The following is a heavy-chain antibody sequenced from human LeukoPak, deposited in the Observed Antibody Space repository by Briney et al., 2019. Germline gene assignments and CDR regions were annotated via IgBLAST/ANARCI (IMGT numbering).Heavy chain of an antibody. Sequence: GESLKISCKGSGYSFTSYWIGWVRQMPGKGLEWMGIIYPGDSDTRYSPSFQGQVTISADKSISTAYLQWSSLKASDTAMYYCARHTRVPQSTGYFDYWGQGTLVTVSS. V-gene: IGHV5-51*01. CDR2: IYPGDSDT. D-gene: IGHD3-3*01. CDR3: ARHTRVPQSTGYFDY. CDR1: GYSFTSYW. J-gene: IGHJ4*02.